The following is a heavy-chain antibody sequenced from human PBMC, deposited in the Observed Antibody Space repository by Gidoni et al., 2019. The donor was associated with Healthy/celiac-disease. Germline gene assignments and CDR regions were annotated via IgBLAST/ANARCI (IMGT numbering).Heavy chain of an antibody. Sequence: EVQLVACGGGLVKPGGSLRLSGAAPGFTLRRHSMTWVRQAPGKGLEWVSSISSSSSYIYYADSVKGRFTISRDNAKNSLYLQMNSLRAEDTAVYYCARDGDSSSWYAYYYYYYYMDVWGKGTTVTVSS. J-gene: IGHJ6*03. CDR3: ARDGDSSSWYAYYYYYYYMDV. CDR1: GFTLRRHS. CDR2: ISSSSSYI. V-gene: IGHV3-21*01. D-gene: IGHD6-13*01.